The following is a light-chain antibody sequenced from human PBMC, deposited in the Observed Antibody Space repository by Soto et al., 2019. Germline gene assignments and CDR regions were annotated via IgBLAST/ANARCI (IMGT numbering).Light chain of an antibody. CDR1: DIGSKS. CDR2: DDF. J-gene: IGLJ1*01. V-gene: IGLV3-21*02. Sequence: SYELAQPPSVSVAPGQTAKISCGGDDIGSKSVHWYRQRPGQAPVLVVFDDFDRPSAIPERFSGSNSGNTATLTISRVEAGDEADYYCQVWNITTDHYVFGAGTKLTVL. CDR3: QVWNITTDHYV.